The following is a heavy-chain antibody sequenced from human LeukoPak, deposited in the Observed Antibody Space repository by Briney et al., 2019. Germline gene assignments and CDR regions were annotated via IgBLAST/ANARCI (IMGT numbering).Heavy chain of an antibody. D-gene: IGHD3-22*01. J-gene: IGHJ4*02. V-gene: IGHV1-2*02. CDR2: INPNSGGT. Sequence: GASVKVSCKASGYTFTGYYMHWVRQAPGQGLEWMGLINPNSGGTNYAQKFQGRVTMTRDTSVSTAYMELSRLRSDDTAVYYCARDIATYYYDSSGYSFDYWGQGTLVTVSS. CDR3: ARDIATYYYDSSGYSFDY. CDR1: GYTFTGYY.